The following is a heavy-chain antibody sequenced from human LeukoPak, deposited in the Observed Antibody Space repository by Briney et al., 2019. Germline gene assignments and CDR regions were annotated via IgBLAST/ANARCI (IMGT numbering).Heavy chain of an antibody. CDR1: GYTFTSYG. V-gene: IGHV1-18*01. Sequence: ASVKVSCKASGYTFTSYGISWVRQATGQGLEWMGWISAYNGNTNYAQQLQGRVTMTTDTSTSTAYMELRSLRAEDTAVYYCARVIGSSFSFDYWGQGTLDSVSS. CDR2: ISAYNGNT. D-gene: IGHD6-13*01. CDR3: ARVIGSSFSFDY. J-gene: IGHJ4*02.